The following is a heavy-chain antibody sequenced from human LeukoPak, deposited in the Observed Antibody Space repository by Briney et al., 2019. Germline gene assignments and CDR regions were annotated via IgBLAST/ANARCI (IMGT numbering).Heavy chain of an antibody. CDR3: ARDSPERSKGYYDILTGYYPFDY. CDR1: GGTFSSYA. D-gene: IGHD3-9*01. CDR2: IIPIFGTA. J-gene: IGHJ4*02. Sequence: SVKVSCKASGGTFSSYAISWVRQAPGQGLEWTGGIIPIFGTANYAQKFQGRVTITADESTSTAYMELSSLRSEDTAVYYCARDSPERSKGYYDILTGYYPFDYWGQGTLVTVSS. V-gene: IGHV1-69*01.